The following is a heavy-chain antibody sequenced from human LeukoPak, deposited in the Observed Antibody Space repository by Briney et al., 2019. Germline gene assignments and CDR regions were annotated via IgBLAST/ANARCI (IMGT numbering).Heavy chain of an antibody. CDR1: GFNVSTNF. J-gene: IGHJ4*02. V-gene: IGHV3-53*01. CDR3: AREDSGDWYWGW. CDR2: YYSGGAT. D-gene: IGHD2-21*02. Sequence: PGGSLRLSCAASGFNVSTNFMSWVRQAPGQGLGGASVYYSGGATFYADSVKGPSTTSRDTSKSTLYLQMNGQRAESTAVYYCAREDSGDWYWGWWGQGTLVTVSS.